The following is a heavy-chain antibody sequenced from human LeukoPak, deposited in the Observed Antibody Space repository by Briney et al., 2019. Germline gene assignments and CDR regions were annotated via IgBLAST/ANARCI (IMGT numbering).Heavy chain of an antibody. Sequence: GGSLRLSCAASGFTFSSYSMNWVRQAPGKGPEWVSSISSSSSYIYYADSVKGRFTISRDNAKNSLYLQMNSLRAEDTAVYYCARDEGGEYYYGSGSYNYWGQGTLVTVSS. CDR1: GFTFSSYS. CDR3: ARDEGGEYYYGSGSYNY. J-gene: IGHJ4*02. CDR2: ISSSSSYI. V-gene: IGHV3-21*01. D-gene: IGHD3-10*01.